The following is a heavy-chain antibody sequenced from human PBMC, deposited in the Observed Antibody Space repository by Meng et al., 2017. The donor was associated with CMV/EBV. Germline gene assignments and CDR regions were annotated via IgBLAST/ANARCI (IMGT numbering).Heavy chain of an antibody. J-gene: IGHJ6*02. CDR2: ISAYNGNT. CDR3: ARLTNYYYYGMDV. D-gene: IGHD4-11*01. CDR1: VYTFTSYG. Sequence: SVSVSCMFSVYTFTSYGISWVRQAPAQGLEWMGWISAYNGNTNYAQKLQGRVTMTTDTYTSTAYMELRSLRSDDTAVYYCARLTNYYYYGMDVWGQGTTVTVSS. V-gene: IGHV1-18*01.